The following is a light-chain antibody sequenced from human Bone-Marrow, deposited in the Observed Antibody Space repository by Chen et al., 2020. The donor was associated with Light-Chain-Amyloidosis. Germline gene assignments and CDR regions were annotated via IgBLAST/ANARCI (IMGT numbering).Light chain of an antibody. CDR2: YDD. V-gene: IGLV1-36*01. Sequence: SVLTQPPSVSAAPGQTVSISCSGSRTNIGNNAVNWYQRLPGKATYLLIYYDDLVRSGVPGRFAGCTSGSSASLDISGRQSEDEAGYFWAWWDDSLNVWVFGGGTKLTVL. CDR1: RTNIGNNA. J-gene: IGLJ3*02. CDR3: AWWDDSLNVWV.